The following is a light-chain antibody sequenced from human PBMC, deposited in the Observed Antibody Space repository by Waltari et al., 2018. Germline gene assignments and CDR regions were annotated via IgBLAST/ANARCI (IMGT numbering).Light chain of an antibody. J-gene: IGKJ4*01. CDR3: QQYYNWPPLT. CDR1: QSVGTN. V-gene: IGKV3-15*01. Sequence: EVVMTQSPATLSVSPGERATLSCRASQSVGTNLAWYQQKPGQAPRLLIHGASTRATGIPARFSGSGSGTEFTLTISSLQSEDFAVYYCQQYYNWPPLTFGGGTTEEIK. CDR2: GAS.